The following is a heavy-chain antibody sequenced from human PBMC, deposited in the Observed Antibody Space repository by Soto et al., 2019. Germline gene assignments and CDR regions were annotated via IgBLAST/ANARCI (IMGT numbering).Heavy chain of an antibody. D-gene: IGHD5-12*01. J-gene: IGHJ4*02. V-gene: IGHV1-69*12. Sequence: QVQLVQSGAEVKKPGSSVKVSCKASGGTFNSYVFNWVRQAPGQGLEWMGGIISICGTPNYGQKFQGRVTITADEATSTGFMELSSLTSEDTAIYYCARDLGSGYDPGDYWGQGTLVTVSS. CDR2: IISICGTP. CDR1: GGTFNSYV. CDR3: ARDLGSGYDPGDY.